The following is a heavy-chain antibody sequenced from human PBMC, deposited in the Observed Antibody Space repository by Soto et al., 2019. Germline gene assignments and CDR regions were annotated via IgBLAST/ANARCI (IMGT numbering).Heavy chain of an antibody. J-gene: IGHJ4*02. D-gene: IGHD6-13*01. Sequence: EVQLLESGGGLVQPGGSLRLSCAASGFTYSSYAMSWVRQAPGKGLEWVSAISGSGGSTYYADSVKGRFTISRDNSKNTLYLQMNSLRAEDTAIYYCAKDTRAAADPYYFDYWGQGTLVTVSS. CDR2: ISGSGGST. CDR1: GFTYSSYA. V-gene: IGHV3-23*01. CDR3: AKDTRAAADPYYFDY.